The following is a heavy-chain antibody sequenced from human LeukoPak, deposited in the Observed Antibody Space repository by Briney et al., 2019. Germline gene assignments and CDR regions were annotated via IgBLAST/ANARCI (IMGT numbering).Heavy chain of an antibody. D-gene: IGHD6-19*01. CDR3: ARTYSSGWYYFDY. CDR2: ISSSGSTI. Sequence: PGGSLRLSCAAPGFTFSDYYMSWIRQAPGKGLEWVSYISSSGSTIYYADSVKGRFTISRDNAKNSLYLQMNSLRAEDTAVYYCARTYSSGWYYFDYWGQGTLVTVSS. J-gene: IGHJ4*02. CDR1: GFTFSDYY. V-gene: IGHV3-11*04.